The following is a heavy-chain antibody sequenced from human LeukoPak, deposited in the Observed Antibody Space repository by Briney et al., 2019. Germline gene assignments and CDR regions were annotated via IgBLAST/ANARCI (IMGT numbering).Heavy chain of an antibody. D-gene: IGHD3-9*01. J-gene: IGHJ5*02. CDR2: LSPNSGGT. CDR3: ARVRGSRYDILTGYYDFDP. CDR1: GYSFIDYY. Sequence: GASVKVSCKASGYSFIDYYIHWVRQAPGQGLEWMGWLSPNSGGTNYAQRFQGRVTMTRDTSINTAYMELSSLTSDDTAVYYCARVRGSRYDILTGYYDFDPWGQGTLVTVSS. V-gene: IGHV1-2*02.